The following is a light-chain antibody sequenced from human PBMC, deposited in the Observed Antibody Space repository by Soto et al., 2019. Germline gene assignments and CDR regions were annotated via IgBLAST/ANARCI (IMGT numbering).Light chain of an antibody. Sequence: VFTRSPATLSFYPVPRDTLSCRASQSVSSSCLAWYQQQPGQAPRLLIYGASSSATGIPDRFSGSGSWTDFTLTISRLEPEDFAVYYCQQYGSSLGVTFGGGTKVDIK. CDR3: QQYGSSLGVT. CDR2: GAS. J-gene: IGKJ4*01. CDR1: QSVSSSC. V-gene: IGKV3-20*01.